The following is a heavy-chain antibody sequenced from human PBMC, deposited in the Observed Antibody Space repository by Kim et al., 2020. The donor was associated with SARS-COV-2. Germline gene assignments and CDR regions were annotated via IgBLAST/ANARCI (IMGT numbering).Heavy chain of an antibody. J-gene: IGHJ4*02. CDR1: GGTFSSYA. Sequence: SVKVSCKASGGTFSSYAISWVRQAPGQGLEWMGGIIPIFGTANYAQKFQGRVTITADESTSTAYMELSSLRSEDTAVYYCAREDVEMAPSDYWGQGTLVTVSS. D-gene: IGHD5-12*01. V-gene: IGHV1-69*13. CDR3: AREDVEMAPSDY. CDR2: IIPIFGTA.